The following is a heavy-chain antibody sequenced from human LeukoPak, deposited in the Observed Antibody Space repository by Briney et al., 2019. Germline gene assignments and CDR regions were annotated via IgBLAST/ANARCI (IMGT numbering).Heavy chain of an antibody. D-gene: IGHD5-12*01. J-gene: IGHJ6*03. V-gene: IGHV3-48*01. CDR3: ARDDSGYDLGYYYYMDV. CDR2: ITSGGTTI. Sequence: PGGSLRLSCAASGFTFRTYNMNWVRQAPGKGLEWVSYITSGGTTIYYADSVKGRFTISRDNAKNSLYLQMNSLRAEDTAVYYCARDDSGYDLGYYYYMDVWGKGTTVTVSS. CDR1: GFTFRTYN.